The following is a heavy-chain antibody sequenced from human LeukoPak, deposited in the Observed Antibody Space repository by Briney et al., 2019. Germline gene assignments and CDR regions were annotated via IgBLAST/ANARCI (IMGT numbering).Heavy chain of an antibody. CDR3: ARDQPEHYLPSDY. CDR1: GFTFSSYA. D-gene: IGHD1-14*01. V-gene: IGHV3-30-3*01. Sequence: GGSLRLSCAASGFTFSSYAMHWVRQAPGKGLQWVAFISYDGNDIHYADSVKGRFTISRDNSKNTLYLQMNSLRLEDTAVFYCARDQPEHYLPSDYWGQGTLVTVSS. CDR2: ISYDGNDI. J-gene: IGHJ4*02.